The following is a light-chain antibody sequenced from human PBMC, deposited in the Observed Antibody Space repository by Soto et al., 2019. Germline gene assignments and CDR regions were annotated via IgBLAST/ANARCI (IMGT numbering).Light chain of an antibody. CDR2: DVT. CDR1: GSDIGDYNY. V-gene: IGLV2-14*03. J-gene: IGLJ2*01. Sequence: QSALTQPASVSGSPGQSITISCTGTGSDIGDYNYVSWYQQHPGTTPKLMIYDVTNRPSGVSNRFSGSKSGNTASLTISGLQAEDEADYYCSSYTSTSTSLIFGGGTQLTVL. CDR3: SSYTSTSTSLI.